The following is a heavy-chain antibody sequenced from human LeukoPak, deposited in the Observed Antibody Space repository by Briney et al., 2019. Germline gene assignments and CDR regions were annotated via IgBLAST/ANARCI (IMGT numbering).Heavy chain of an antibody. D-gene: IGHD4-23*01. J-gene: IGHJ4*02. V-gene: IGHV4-59*01. CDR2: IYYSGST. CDR1: GGSISSYY. CDR3: ARDQGGYSNYFDY. Sequence: SETLSLTCTVSGGSISSYYWSWIRQPPGKGLEWIGYIYYSGSTNYNPSLKSRVTISVDTSKNQFSLKLSSVTAADTAVYYCARDQGGYSNYFDYWGQGTLVTVSS.